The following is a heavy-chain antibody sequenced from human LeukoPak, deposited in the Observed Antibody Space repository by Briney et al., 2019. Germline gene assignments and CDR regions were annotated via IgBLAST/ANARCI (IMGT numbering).Heavy chain of an antibody. J-gene: IGHJ4*02. D-gene: IGHD3-16*02. V-gene: IGHV7-4-1*02. CDR1: GYTFTSYA. CDR3: ARAYQRLGQLSLPDY. CDR2: IHPSTGNP. Sequence: ASVKVSCKASGYTFTSYAMHWVRQAPGQGLEWMGWIHPSTGNPTYAQDFTGRFVFSLDTSVSTTYLQISSLKAEDTAVYYCARAYQRLGQLSLPDYWGQGTLVTVSS.